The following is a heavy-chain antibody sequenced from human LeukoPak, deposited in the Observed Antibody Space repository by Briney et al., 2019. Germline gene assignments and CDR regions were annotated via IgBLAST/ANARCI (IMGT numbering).Heavy chain of an antibody. CDR2: ISAYNGNT. V-gene: IGHV1-18*01. D-gene: IGHD6-13*01. CDR3: ARAGIAAQWEDYYYYYMDV. Sequence: ASVKVPCKASGYTFTSYGISWVRQAPGQGLEWMGWISAYNGNTNYAQKLQGRVTMTTDTSTSTAYMELRSLRSDDTAVYYCARAGIAAQWEDYYYYYMDVWGKGTTVTISS. CDR1: GYTFTSYG. J-gene: IGHJ6*03.